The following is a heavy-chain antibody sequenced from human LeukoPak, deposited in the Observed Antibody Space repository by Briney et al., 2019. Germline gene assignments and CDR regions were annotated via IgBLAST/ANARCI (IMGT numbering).Heavy chain of an antibody. J-gene: IGHJ4*02. CDR3: AKLPYSSSWEIDY. Sequence: GGSLRLSCAASGFTFSSYGMHWVHQAPGKGLEWVAVISYDGSNKYYADSVKGRLTISRDNSKNTLYLQMNSLRAEDTAVYYCAKLPYSSSWEIDYWGQGTLVTVSS. CDR2: ISYDGSNK. D-gene: IGHD6-13*01. CDR1: GFTFSSYG. V-gene: IGHV3-30*18.